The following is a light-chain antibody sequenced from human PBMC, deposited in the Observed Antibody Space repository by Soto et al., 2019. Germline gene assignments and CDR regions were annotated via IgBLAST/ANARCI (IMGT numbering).Light chain of an antibody. Sequence: DIVLTQSPGTLSLSPGDRATLSCRASQGVSTNYVAWYQQKPGQSPRLLIYGASSRAAGIPDRFSGSGSGTDFTLTISRVEPEDLAVFYCHQYGHSPYTFGQGTKREIK. CDR3: HQYGHSPYT. V-gene: IGKV3-20*01. CDR1: QGVSTNY. J-gene: IGKJ2*01. CDR2: GAS.